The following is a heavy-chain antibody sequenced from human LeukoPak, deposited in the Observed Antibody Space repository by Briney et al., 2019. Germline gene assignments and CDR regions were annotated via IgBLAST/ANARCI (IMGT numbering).Heavy chain of an antibody. V-gene: IGHV4-34*01. Sequence: PSETLSLTCAVYGGSFSGYYWSWIRQPPGKGLEWIGEINHSGSTNYNPSLKRRVTISVDTSKNQFSLKLSSVTAADTAVYYCSIVVVPAATLDYFDYWGQGTLVTVSS. CDR3: SIVVVPAATLDYFDY. J-gene: IGHJ4*02. D-gene: IGHD2-2*01. CDR1: GGSFSGYY. CDR2: INHSGST.